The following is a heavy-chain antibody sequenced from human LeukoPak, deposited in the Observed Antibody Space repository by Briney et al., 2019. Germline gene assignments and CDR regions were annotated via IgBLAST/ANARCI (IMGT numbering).Heavy chain of an antibody. J-gene: IGHJ4*02. Sequence: GASVKVSCKASGYSFTSNYIHWVRQAPGQGLEWMGMIYPRDGSTSYAQKFQGRVTVTRDTSTSTVHMELSGLRSEDAAVYYCARDQEGVVPAAVYYWGQGTLVTVSS. CDR3: ARDQEGVVPAAVYY. CDR1: GYSFTSNY. D-gene: IGHD2-2*01. V-gene: IGHV1-46*01. CDR2: IYPRDGST.